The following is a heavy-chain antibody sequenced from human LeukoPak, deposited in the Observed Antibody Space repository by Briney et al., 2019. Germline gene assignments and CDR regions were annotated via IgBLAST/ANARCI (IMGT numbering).Heavy chain of an antibody. D-gene: IGHD5-12*01. J-gene: IGHJ4*02. CDR2: ISSSGSTI. Sequence: GGSLRLSCAVSGITLSNYGMSWIRQAPGKGLEWVSYISSSGSTIYYADSVKGRFTISRDNAKNSLYLQMNSLRAEDTAVYYCARAPVATIRGYFDYWGQGTLVTVSS. V-gene: IGHV3-11*01. CDR1: GITLSNYG. CDR3: ARAPVATIRGYFDY.